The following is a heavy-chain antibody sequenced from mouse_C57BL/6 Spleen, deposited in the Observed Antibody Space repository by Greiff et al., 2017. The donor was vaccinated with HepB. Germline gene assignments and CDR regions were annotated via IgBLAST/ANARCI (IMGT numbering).Heavy chain of an antibody. Sequence: DVKLVESGPGLVKPSQSLSLTCSVTGYSITSGYYWNWIRQFPGNKLEWMGYISYDGSNNYNPSLKNRISITRDTSKNQFFLKLNSVTTEDTATYYCAREEVLRPYYAMDYWGQGTSVTVSS. D-gene: IGHD1-1*01. J-gene: IGHJ4*01. CDR1: GYSITSGYY. CDR2: ISYDGSN. CDR3: AREEVLRPYYAMDY. V-gene: IGHV3-6*01.